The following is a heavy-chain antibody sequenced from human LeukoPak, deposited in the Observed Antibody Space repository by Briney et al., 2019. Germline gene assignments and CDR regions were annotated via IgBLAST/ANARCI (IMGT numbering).Heavy chain of an antibody. CDR1: GFTFSSYA. J-gene: IGHJ5*02. D-gene: IGHD1-1*01. V-gene: IGHV3-23*01. CDR2: ISGSGGST. Sequence: GGSLRLSCAASGFTFSSYAMSWVRQAPGKGLEWVSAISGSGGSTYYADSVKGRFTISRDNSKNTLYLQMNSLRAEDTAVYYCAKIGGIAYNWNDDWFEPWGQGTLVTASS. CDR3: AKIGGIAYNWNDDWFEP.